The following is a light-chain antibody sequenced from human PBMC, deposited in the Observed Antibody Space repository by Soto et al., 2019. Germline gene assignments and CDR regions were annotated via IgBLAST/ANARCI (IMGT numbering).Light chain of an antibody. J-gene: IGKJ2*01. V-gene: IGKV3-20*01. CDR3: QQYGSSPYT. CDR2: GAS. CDR1: QSVSSGY. Sequence: EIVLTQSPGTLYLSPGERATLSCRASQSVSSGYLAWYQQKPGQAPRLLLFGASNRTTGIPDRFSGSGSGTDFTLTISRLEREDFAVYSCQQYGSSPYTFGQGTKLEI.